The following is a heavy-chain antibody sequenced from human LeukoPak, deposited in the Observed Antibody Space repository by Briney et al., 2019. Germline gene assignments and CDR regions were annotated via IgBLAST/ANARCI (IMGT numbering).Heavy chain of an antibody. Sequence: PGRSLRLSCAASGFTFSSYAMSWVRQAPGKGLEWVSAISGSGGSTYYADSVKGRFTISRDNSKNTLYLQMNSLRAEDTAVYYCAKDDGLGGYAVYYYYGMDVWGQGTTVTVSS. V-gene: IGHV3-23*01. CDR2: ISGSGGST. J-gene: IGHJ6*02. D-gene: IGHD1-26*01. CDR3: AKDDGLGGYAVYYYYGMDV. CDR1: GFTFSSYA.